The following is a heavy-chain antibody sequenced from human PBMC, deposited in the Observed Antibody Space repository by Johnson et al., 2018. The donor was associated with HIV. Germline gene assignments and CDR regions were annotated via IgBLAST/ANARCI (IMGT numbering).Heavy chain of an antibody. V-gene: IGHV3-20*04. CDR3: ARDAVLVGATSGGPPVNAFDI. J-gene: IGHJ3*02. CDR1: GFTFDDYG. Sequence: MLLVESGGGVVRPGDSLRLSCVASGFTFDDYGMNWVRLVPGKGLEWVAGINWNSGRTGSADSLKGRFTISRDNSKNTLYLQMNSLRAEDTAVYYCARDAVLVGATSGGPPVNAFDIWGQGTMVTVSS. CDR2: INWNSGRT. D-gene: IGHD1-26*01.